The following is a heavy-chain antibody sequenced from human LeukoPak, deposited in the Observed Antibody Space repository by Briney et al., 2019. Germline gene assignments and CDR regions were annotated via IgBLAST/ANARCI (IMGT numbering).Heavy chain of an antibody. V-gene: IGHV4-34*01. Sequence: SETLSLTCAVYGGSFSAYYWSWIRQPPGKGLEWIGEINHSGITNYNPSLKSRGTPSVDTSKNQFSLKMSSVTAADTAVYYCATFGGLRDGYTNNWGQGTLVTVSS. CDR2: INHSGIT. CDR3: ATFGGLRDGYTNN. J-gene: IGHJ4*02. D-gene: IGHD5-24*01. CDR1: GGSFSAYY.